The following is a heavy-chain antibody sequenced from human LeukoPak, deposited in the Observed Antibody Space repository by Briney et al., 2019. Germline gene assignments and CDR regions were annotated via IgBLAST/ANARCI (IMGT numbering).Heavy chain of an antibody. Sequence: GRSLRLSCAASGFTFSSYGMHWVRQAPGKGLEWVAVISYDGSNKYYADSVKGRFTISRDNSKNTLYLQMNSLRAEDTAVYYCARVRGSSGYDFDYWGQGTLVTVSS. CDR1: GFTFSSYG. CDR3: ARVRGSSGYDFDY. J-gene: IGHJ4*02. CDR2: ISYDGSNK. D-gene: IGHD5-12*01. V-gene: IGHV3-30*03.